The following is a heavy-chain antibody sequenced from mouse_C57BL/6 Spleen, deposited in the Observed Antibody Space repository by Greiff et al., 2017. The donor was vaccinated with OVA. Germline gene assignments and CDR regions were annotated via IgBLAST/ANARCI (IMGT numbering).Heavy chain of an antibody. Sequence: EVQLVESGGGLVKPGGSLKLSCAASGFTFSDYGMHWVRQAPEKGLEWVAYISSGSSTISYADTVKGRFTISRDNAKNTLFLQMTSLRSEDTAMYYCARQGFYYAMDYWGQGTSVTVSS. CDR3: ARQGFYYAMDY. J-gene: IGHJ4*01. V-gene: IGHV5-17*01. CDR1: GFTFSDYG. CDR2: ISSGSSTI.